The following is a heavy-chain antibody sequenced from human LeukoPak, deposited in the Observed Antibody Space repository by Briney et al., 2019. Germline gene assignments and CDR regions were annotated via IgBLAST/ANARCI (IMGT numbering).Heavy chain of an antibody. CDR2: INWNGGST. J-gene: IGHJ4*02. V-gene: IGHV3-20*04. CDR1: GFTFDDYG. CDR3: ARGLYYYDSSGYYSLGY. D-gene: IGHD3-22*01. Sequence: GGSLRLSCAASGFTFDDYGMSWVRQAPGKGLEWVSGINWNGGSTGYADSVKGRFTISRDNAKNSLYLQMNSLRAEDTALYYCARGLYYYDSSGYYSLGYWGQGTLVTVSS.